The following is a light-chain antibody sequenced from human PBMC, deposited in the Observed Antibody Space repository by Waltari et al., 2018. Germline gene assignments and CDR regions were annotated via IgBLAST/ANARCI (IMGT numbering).Light chain of an antibody. V-gene: IGKV4-1*01. CDR2: WAS. J-gene: IGKJ3*01. CDR3: QQYYSTPDT. Sequence: DIVMIQSPDSLAVSLGERATINFKSSQSVLSSSNNKNYLAWYQQKPGQPPKLLIYWASTRESGVPDRFSGSGSGTDFTLTISSLQAEDVAVYYCQQYYSTPDTFGPGTKVDIK. CDR1: QSVLSSSNNKNY.